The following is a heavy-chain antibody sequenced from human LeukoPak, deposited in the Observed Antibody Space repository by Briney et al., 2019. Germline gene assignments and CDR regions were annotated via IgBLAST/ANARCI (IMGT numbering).Heavy chain of an antibody. CDR2: IYHSGST. CDR1: GYSISSGYY. CDR3: ASYGYSGYDFPFDY. D-gene: IGHD5-12*01. J-gene: IGHJ4*02. Sequence: PSETLSLTCTVSGYSISSGYYWGWIRQPPGKGLEWIGSIYHSGSTYYNPSIKSPLTISVNTSKNQFSLRLSSVTAADTAVYYCASYGYSGYDFPFDYWGQGTLVTVSS. V-gene: IGHV4-38-2*02.